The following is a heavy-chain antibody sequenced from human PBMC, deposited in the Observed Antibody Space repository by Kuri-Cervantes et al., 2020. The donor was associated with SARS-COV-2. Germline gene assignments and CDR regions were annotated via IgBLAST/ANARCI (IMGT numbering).Heavy chain of an antibody. CDR1: GGSISGSSYY. V-gene: IGHV4-39*01. Sequence: GSLRLSCTVSGGSISGSSYYRDWIRQPPGKGLEWIGSIYYSGSTYYNPSLKSRVTISVDTSKNQFSLNLTSVTAADSAVFYCARRSPQSYYYGMDVWGQGTTVTVSS. CDR3: ARRSPQSYYYGMDV. J-gene: IGHJ6*02. CDR2: IYYSGST.